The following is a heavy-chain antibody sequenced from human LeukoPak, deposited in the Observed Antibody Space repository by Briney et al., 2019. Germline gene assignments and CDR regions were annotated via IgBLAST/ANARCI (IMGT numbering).Heavy chain of an antibody. D-gene: IGHD4-23*01. J-gene: IGHJ6*02. CDR3: ARLYGGNSRYSYYYGMDV. CDR2: IFPGDCDT. CDR1: GYSFTSYC. Sequence: GESLQISCKGSGYSFTSYCIGWVRRMPGRDVEWRGIIFPGDCDTRYSPSFQNQVTISADKSINNAHLQWSSLKASDIAMYYCARLYGGNSRYSYYYGMDVWGQGTTVTLSS. V-gene: IGHV5-51*01.